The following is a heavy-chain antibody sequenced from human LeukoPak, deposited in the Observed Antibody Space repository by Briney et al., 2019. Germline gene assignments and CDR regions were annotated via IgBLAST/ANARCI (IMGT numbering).Heavy chain of an antibody. D-gene: IGHD1-26*01. CDR3: ARDAYAGSGSFFGPDY. CDR2: IKQDGSEK. Sequence: GGSLRLSCAASGFTFSSYWMSWVRQAPGKGLEWVANIKQDGSEKYYVDSVQGRFTITRDNAKNSLFLQMNSLRAEDTAVYYCARDAYAGSGSFFGPDYWGQGTLVTVSS. J-gene: IGHJ4*02. V-gene: IGHV3-7*01. CDR1: GFTFSSYW.